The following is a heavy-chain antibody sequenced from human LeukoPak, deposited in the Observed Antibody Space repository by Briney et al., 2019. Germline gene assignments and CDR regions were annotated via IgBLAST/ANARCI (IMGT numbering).Heavy chain of an antibody. D-gene: IGHD3-22*01. CDR1: GGSISSYY. Sequence: PSETLSLTCTVSGGSISSYYWSWIRQPPGKGLEWIGYIYYSGSTNYNPSLKSRVTISVDTSKNQFSLKLSSVTAADTAVYYCAREDYYDSSGYSRSLIDPWGQGTLVTVSS. CDR3: AREDYYDSSGYSRSLIDP. J-gene: IGHJ5*02. V-gene: IGHV4-59*12. CDR2: IYYSGST.